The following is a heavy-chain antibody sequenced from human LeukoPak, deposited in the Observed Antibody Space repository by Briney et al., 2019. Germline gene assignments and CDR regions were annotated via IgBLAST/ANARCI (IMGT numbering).Heavy chain of an antibody. V-gene: IGHV4-30-4*01. CDR1: GGSISSGDYY. CDR2: IYYSGST. D-gene: IGHD3-10*01. J-gene: IGHJ5*02. CDR3: ARGRRLLWFGKGWFDP. Sequence: SETLSLTCTVSGGSISSGDYYWSWIRQPPGKGLEWIGYIYYSGSTYYNPSLKSRVTISVGTSKNQFSLKLSSVTAADTAVYYCARGRRLLWFGKGWFDPWGQGTLVTVSS.